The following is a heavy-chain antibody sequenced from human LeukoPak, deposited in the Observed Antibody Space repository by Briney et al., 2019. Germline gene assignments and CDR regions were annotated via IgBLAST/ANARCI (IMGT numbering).Heavy chain of an antibody. V-gene: IGHV3-7*01. J-gene: IGHJ4*02. Sequence: GGSLRLSCAASRFTFSSYWMSWVRQAPGKGLEWVANINQDGSEKYYVDSVKGRFTISRDNAKNSLYLQMNSLRAEDTAVYYCARDDYDSSGRTTFDYWGQGILVTVSS. CDR2: INQDGSEK. CDR1: RFTFSSYW. D-gene: IGHD3-22*01. CDR3: ARDDYDSSGRTTFDY.